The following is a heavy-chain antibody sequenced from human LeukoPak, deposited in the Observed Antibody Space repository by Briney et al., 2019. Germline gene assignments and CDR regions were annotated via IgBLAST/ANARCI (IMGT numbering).Heavy chain of an antibody. D-gene: IGHD6-19*01. CDR1: GYSFTSYW. CDR2: IYPGDSDT. J-gene: IGHJ3*02. CDR3: AREKDSSGWYDLGAFDI. Sequence: GESLKISCKGSGYSFTSYWIGWVRQMPGKGLEWMGIIYPGDSDTRYSPSFQGQVTISADKSISTAYLQWSSLKASDTAMYYCAREKDSSGWYDLGAFDIWGQGTMVTVSS. V-gene: IGHV5-51*01.